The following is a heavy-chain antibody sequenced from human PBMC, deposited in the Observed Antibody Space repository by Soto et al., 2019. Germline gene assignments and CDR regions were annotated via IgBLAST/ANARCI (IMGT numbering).Heavy chain of an antibody. J-gene: IGHJ4*02. CDR3: TRDRKGETNGSGY. CDR2: INGGGDSE. Sequence: GGSLRLCCAVSGFTFRSSPMSWVRRAPGKGLEWVSGINGGGDSEHYVDSVRGRFTITRDNPKNLLYLQMNSLRAEDTAVYYCTRDRKGETNGSGYWAQRTLVTVSS. D-gene: IGHD6-19*01. V-gene: IGHV3-23*01. CDR1: GFTFRSSP.